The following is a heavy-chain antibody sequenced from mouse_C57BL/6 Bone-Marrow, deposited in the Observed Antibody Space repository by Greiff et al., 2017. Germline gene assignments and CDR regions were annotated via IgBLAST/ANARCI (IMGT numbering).Heavy chain of an antibody. CDR1: GYTFTDYN. CDR2: INPNNGGT. Sequence: EVKLMESGPELVKPGASVKIPCKASGYTFTDYNMDWVKQSHGKSLEWIGDINPNNGGTIYNQKFKGKATLTVDKSSSTAYMELRSLTSEDTAVYYCARVGGFTTDYAMDYWGQGTSVTVSS. D-gene: IGHD1-1*01. J-gene: IGHJ4*01. CDR3: ARVGGFTTDYAMDY. V-gene: IGHV1-18*01.